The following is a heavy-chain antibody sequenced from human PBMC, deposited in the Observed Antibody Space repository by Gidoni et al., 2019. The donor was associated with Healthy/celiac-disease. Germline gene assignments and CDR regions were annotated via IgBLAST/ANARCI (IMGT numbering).Heavy chain of an antibody. Sequence: EVQLVESGGVVVQPGGSLRLSCAASGFTFDDYTMHWVRQAPGKGLEWVSLISWDGGSTYYADSVKGRFTISRDNSKNSLYRQMNSLRTEDTALYYCAKGESSVFYTRAEYFQHWGQGTLVTVSS. J-gene: IGHJ1*01. V-gene: IGHV3-43*01. CDR2: ISWDGGST. CDR1: GFTFDDYT. D-gene: IGHD2-8*01. CDR3: AKGESSVFYTRAEYFQH.